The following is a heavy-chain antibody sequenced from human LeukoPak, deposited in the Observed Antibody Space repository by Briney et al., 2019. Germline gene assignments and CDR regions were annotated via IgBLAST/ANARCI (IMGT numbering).Heavy chain of an antibody. V-gene: IGHV3-30*01. D-gene: IGHD3-3*01. CDR2: ISYDESNK. Sequence: PGGSLRLSCAASGFTFSSYAMHWVRQAPGKGLEWVAVISYDESNKYYADSVKGRFTISRDNSKNTLYLQMNSLRAEDTAVYYCARGRGITIFGVGKSYYFDYWGQGTLVTVSS. CDR3: ARGRGITIFGVGKSYYFDY. J-gene: IGHJ4*02. CDR1: GFTFSSYA.